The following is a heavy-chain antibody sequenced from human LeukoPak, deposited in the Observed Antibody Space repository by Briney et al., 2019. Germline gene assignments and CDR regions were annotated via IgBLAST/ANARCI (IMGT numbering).Heavy chain of an antibody. CDR3: ASGWTYDAFDI. D-gene: IGHD3/OR15-3a*01. J-gene: IGHJ3*02. Sequence: GGSLRLSCAASGFTFSSYGMSWVRQAPGKGLEWVSAISDSGGSTYYADSVKGRFTISRDNAKNSLYLQMNSLRAEDTAVYYCASGWTYDAFDIWGQGTMVTVSS. CDR2: ISDSGGST. V-gene: IGHV3-23*01. CDR1: GFTFSSYG.